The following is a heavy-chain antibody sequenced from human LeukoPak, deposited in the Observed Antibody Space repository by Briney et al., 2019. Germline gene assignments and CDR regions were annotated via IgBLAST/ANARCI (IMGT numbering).Heavy chain of an antibody. D-gene: IGHD2-2*01. CDR1: GYSISSGYY. V-gene: IGHV4-38-2*01. CDR2: IYHSGST. Sequence: KPSETLSLTCAVSGYSISSGYYWGWIRQPPGKGLEWIGCIYHSGSTYYNPSLKSRVTISVDTSKNQFSLKLSSVTAADTAVYYCARFVSGVVVVPAAAGYYYFDYWGQGTLVTVSS. J-gene: IGHJ4*02. CDR3: ARFVSGVVVVPAAAGYYYFDY.